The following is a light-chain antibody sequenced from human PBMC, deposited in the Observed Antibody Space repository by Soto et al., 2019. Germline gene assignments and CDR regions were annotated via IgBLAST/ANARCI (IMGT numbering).Light chain of an antibody. V-gene: IGLV2-8*01. J-gene: IGLJ1*01. CDR1: SSDVGAYDY. CDR2: EIN. Sequence: QYVLTEPPSACGSTGQSVTISCTGTSSDVGAYDYVSWYQQHPGKAPKLMIYEINKRPSGVPDRFSGSKSGNTASLTVSGLQAEDEADYYCSSFAGSNNFPYVFGTGTKVTVL. CDR3: SSFAGSNNFPYV.